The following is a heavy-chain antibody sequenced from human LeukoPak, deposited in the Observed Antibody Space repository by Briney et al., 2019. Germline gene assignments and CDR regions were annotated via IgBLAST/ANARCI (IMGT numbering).Heavy chain of an antibody. D-gene: IGHD2-2*01. CDR1: GGTFSSYA. Sequence: SVKVSCKASGGTFSSYAISWVRQAPGQGLEWMGGIIPIFGTSNYAQKFHGRVTITAEESPSTAYMELSSLRSEDKAVYYCERGYQPLSSWFDPWGQGTLVTVSS. J-gene: IGHJ5*02. CDR3: ERGYQPLSSWFDP. V-gene: IGHV1-69*13. CDR2: IIPIFGTS.